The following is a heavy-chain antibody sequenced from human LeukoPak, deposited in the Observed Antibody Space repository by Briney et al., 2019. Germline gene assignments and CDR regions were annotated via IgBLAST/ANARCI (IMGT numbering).Heavy chain of an antibody. J-gene: IGHJ5*02. CDR2: INAGNGNT. CDR3: ARALGYYDSSGYYFEGNWFDP. D-gene: IGHD3-22*01. V-gene: IGHV1-3*01. Sequence: ASVKVSCKASGYTFTDYTIHWVRQAPGQRLEWMGWINAGNGNTRYSQKFQVRVTITRDTSATTAYMELSSLRSEDTAVYYCARALGYYDSSGYYFEGNWFDPWGQGTLVTVSS. CDR1: GYTFTDYT.